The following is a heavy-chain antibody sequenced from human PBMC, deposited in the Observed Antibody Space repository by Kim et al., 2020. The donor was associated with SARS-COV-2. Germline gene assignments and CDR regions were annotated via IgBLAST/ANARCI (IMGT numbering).Heavy chain of an antibody. CDR3: ARVHSGSYIVDY. Sequence: SETLSLTCTVSGGSVSSGSYYWSWIRQPPGKGLEWIGYIYYSGSTNYNPSLKSRVTISVDTSKNQFSLKLSSVTAADTAVYYCARVHSGSYIVDYWGPGT. V-gene: IGHV4-61*01. CDR2: IYYSGST. D-gene: IGHD1-26*01. CDR1: GGSVSSGSYY. J-gene: IGHJ4*02.